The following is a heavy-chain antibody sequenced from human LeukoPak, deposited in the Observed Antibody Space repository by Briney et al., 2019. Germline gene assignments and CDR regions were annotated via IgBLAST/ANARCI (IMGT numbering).Heavy chain of an antibody. V-gene: IGHV3-23*01. CDR1: GFTFSSYA. Sequence: GGSLRLSCAASGFTFSSYAMSWVRQAPGKGLEWVSAISGSGGSTYYADSVKGRFTISRDNSKNTLYLQTNSLRAEGTAVYYCATSPKPAYFYYYDSSGYYYWGQGTLVTVSS. D-gene: IGHD3-22*01. J-gene: IGHJ4*02. CDR3: ATSPKPAYFYYYDSSGYYY. CDR2: ISGSGGST.